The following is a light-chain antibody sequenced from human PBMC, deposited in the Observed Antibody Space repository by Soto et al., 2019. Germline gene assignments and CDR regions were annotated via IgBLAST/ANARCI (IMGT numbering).Light chain of an antibody. CDR1: SSGIGGSKY. V-gene: IGLV2-14*01. CDR2: EVT. J-gene: IGLJ1*01. Sequence: QSALTQPASLSGSPGQSITISCAGASSGIGGSKYVSWYQQHPGKAPKLIIYEVTYRPSGVSARFSGSKSGNTASLTVSGLQAEDEADYYCSSYTSSGTLYVFGTGTKVTVL. CDR3: SSYTSSGTLYV.